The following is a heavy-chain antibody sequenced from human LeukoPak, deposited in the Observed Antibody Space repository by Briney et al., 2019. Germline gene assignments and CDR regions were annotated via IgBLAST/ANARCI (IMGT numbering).Heavy chain of an antibody. J-gene: IGHJ4*02. D-gene: IGHD6-19*01. CDR1: GYSFSPYW. CDR2: IYPDDSDT. CDR3: ARRIAVAGAFDY. V-gene: IGHV5-51*01. Sequence: GESPKISCKGSGYSFSPYWIGWVRQMPGKGLEWMGIIYPDDSDTRYSPSFQGQVTISADKSIDTAYLQWSSLKASDTAMYYCARRIAVAGAFDYWGQGTLVTVTS.